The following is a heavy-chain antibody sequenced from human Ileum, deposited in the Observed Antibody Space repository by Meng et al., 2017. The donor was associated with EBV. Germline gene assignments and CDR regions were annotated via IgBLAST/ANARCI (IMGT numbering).Heavy chain of an antibody. V-gene: IGHV3-30-3*01. Sequence: GRLCESVGGVVQPGRSLRLSCAASGFTFSSYAKHWVRQAPGKGLEWVAVISYDGSNKYYADSVKGRFTISRDNSKNTLYLQMNSLRAEDTAVYYCARDQSDYFDYWGQGTLVTVSS. J-gene: IGHJ4*02. CDR3: ARDQSDYFDY. CDR2: ISYDGSNK. CDR1: GFTFSSYA.